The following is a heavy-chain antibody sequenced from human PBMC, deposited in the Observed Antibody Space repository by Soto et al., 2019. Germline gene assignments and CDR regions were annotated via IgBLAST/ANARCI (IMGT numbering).Heavy chain of an antibody. CDR2: IIPIFGTA. CDR1: GGTFSSYA. J-gene: IGHJ4*02. V-gene: IGHV1-69*13. CDR3: ARGYYYDSSGSIRPFDY. D-gene: IGHD3-22*01. Sequence: SVKVSCKASGGTFSSYAISWVRQAPGQGLEWMGGIIPIFGTANYAQKFQGRVTITADESTSTAYMELSSLRSEDTAVYYCARGYYYDSSGSIRPFDYWGQGTLVTVSS.